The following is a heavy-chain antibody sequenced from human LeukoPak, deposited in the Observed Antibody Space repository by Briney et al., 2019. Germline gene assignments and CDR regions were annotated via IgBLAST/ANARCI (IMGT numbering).Heavy chain of an antibody. J-gene: IGHJ4*02. D-gene: IGHD4-17*01. V-gene: IGHV5-51*01. CDR3: ATHHSGYGDLGSSVVY. CDR1: GYSFTSYW. CDR2: IYPGDSDT. Sequence: GESLKISCKGSGYSFTSYWIGWVRQMPGKGLEWMGSIYPGDSDTRDSPSFQGQVTISADKSISTAYLQWSSLKASDTAMYYCATHHSGYGDLGSSVVYWGQGTLVTVSS.